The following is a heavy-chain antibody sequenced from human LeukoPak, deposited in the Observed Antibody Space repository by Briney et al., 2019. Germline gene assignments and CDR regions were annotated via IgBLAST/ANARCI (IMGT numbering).Heavy chain of an antibody. Sequence: PGGSLRLSCAASGFTFSSLGMHWVRQAPGKGLEWVAFIWYDGSNKYYADSVKGRFTISGDNSKNTLYLQMNSLRADDTAVYYCVKPEQWLVLAYWGQGTLVTVSS. V-gene: IGHV3-30*02. D-gene: IGHD6-19*01. J-gene: IGHJ4*02. CDR2: IWYDGSNK. CDR1: GFTFSSLG. CDR3: VKPEQWLVLAY.